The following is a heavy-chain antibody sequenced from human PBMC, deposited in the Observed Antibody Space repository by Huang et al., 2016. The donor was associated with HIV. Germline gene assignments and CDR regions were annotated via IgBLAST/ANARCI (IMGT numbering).Heavy chain of an antibody. D-gene: IGHD3-10*01. V-gene: IGHV4-39*01. CDR3: ARLPGSITMIRGVITDPY. CDR1: GGSIRSDNYY. Sequence: QLQLQESGPGLVKPSETLSLTCTVSGGSIRSDNYYWGWIRQPPGKGLEWIWSIYYRGSTSNTPPLKSLVTITVDTSKNQFSLKMRSVTAADTAVYYCARLPGSITMIRGVITDPYWGQGTLVTVSS. J-gene: IGHJ4*02. CDR2: IYYRGST.